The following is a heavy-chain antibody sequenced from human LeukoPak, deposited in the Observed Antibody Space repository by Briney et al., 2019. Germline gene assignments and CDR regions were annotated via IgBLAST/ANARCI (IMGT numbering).Heavy chain of an antibody. CDR2: INPNSGGT. CDR3: ARLRDYYDSSFQH. J-gene: IGHJ1*01. CDR1: GYTFTGYY. V-gene: IGHV1-2*02. D-gene: IGHD3-22*01. Sequence: SVKVSCKAYGYTFTGYYMHWVRQAPGQGLEWMGWINPNSGGTNYAQKFQGRVTMTRDTSISTAYMELSRLRSDDTAVYYCARLRDYYDSSFQHWGQGTLVTVSS.